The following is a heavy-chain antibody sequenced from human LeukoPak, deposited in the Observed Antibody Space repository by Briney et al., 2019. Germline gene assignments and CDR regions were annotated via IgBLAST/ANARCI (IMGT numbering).Heavy chain of an antibody. CDR3: AREGVGYSSSWYEKGGHWFDP. CDR2: IYYSGST. Sequence: PSETLSLTCTVSGGSISSYYWSWIRQPPGKGLEWIGHIYYSGSTNYNPSLKSRVTISVDTSKNQFSPKLSSVTAADTAVYYCAREGVGYSSSWYEKGGHWFDPWGQGTLVTVSS. CDR1: GGSISSYY. J-gene: IGHJ5*02. D-gene: IGHD6-13*01. V-gene: IGHV4-59*01.